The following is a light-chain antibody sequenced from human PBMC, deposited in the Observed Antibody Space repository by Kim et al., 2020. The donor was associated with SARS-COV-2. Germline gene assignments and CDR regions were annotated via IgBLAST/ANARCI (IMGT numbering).Light chain of an antibody. Sequence: GQYVTIACTGGSSDVGAYNDFSWHQHHPGKAPRLIVYEIDRRPAGVPNRFSGSKAGSSASLTVSGLQADEEADYYCSSYAGSSIIVFGAGTKVTVL. CDR2: EID. V-gene: IGLV2-8*01. CDR3: SSYAGSSIIV. J-gene: IGLJ1*01. CDR1: SSDVGAYND.